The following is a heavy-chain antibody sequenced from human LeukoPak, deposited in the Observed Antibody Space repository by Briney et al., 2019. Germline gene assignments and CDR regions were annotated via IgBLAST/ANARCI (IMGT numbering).Heavy chain of an antibody. CDR3: ARDLLLYDYVWGSYRYKDAFDI. CDR2: ISSSSSYI. D-gene: IGHD3-16*02. J-gene: IGHJ3*02. V-gene: IGHV3-21*01. Sequence: PGGSLRLSCAASGFTFSSYSTNWVRQAPGKGLEWVSSISSSSSYIYYADSVKGRFTISRDNAKNSLYLQMNSLRAEDTAVYYCARDLLLYDYVWGSYRYKDAFDIWGQGTMITVSS. CDR1: GFTFSSYS.